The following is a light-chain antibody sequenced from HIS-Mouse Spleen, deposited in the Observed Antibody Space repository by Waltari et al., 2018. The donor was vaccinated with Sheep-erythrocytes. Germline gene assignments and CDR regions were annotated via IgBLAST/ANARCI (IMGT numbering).Light chain of an antibody. CDR1: QSVLYSSNNKTY. CDR3: QQYYSTLT. CDR2: WAS. J-gene: IGKJ4*01. V-gene: IGKV4-1*01. Sequence: DIVMTQSPDSLAGSLGERATINCKSSQSVLYSSNNKTYLAWYQQKPGQPPKLLICWASTRESGVPDRFSGSGSGTDFTLTISSLQAEDVAVYSCQQYYSTLTFGGGTKVEIK.